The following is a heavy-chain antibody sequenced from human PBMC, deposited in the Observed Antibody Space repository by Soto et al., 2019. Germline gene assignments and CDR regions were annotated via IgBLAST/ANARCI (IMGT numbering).Heavy chain of an antibody. CDR2: TSYDGSNK. CDR1: GFTFNIYG. V-gene: IGHV3-30*18. D-gene: IGHD3-10*01. CDR3: AKDRESGSGHYYYHMDF. J-gene: IGHJ6*02. Sequence: PGGYLRLSCAASGFTFNIYGIHWVRQAPGKGLEWVAVTSYDGSNKYYADSVKGRFTISRDNSKNTLYLQMDSLRAEDTAVYYCAKDRESGSGHYYYHMDFWGQGTTVTVSS.